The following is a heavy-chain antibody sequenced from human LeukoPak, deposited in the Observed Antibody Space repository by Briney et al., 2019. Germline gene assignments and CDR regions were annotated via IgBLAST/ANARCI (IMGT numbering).Heavy chain of an antibody. CDR1: GGSISSYY. Sequence: SETLPLTCTVSGGSISSYYWSWIRQPPGKGLEWIGYIYYNGSTNYNPSLKSRVTISVDTSKNQFSLKLSSVTAADTAVYYCARDIGRGYSYGSDYWGQGTLVTVSS. CDR3: ARDIGRGYSYGSDY. CDR2: IYYNGST. V-gene: IGHV4-59*01. J-gene: IGHJ4*02. D-gene: IGHD5-18*01.